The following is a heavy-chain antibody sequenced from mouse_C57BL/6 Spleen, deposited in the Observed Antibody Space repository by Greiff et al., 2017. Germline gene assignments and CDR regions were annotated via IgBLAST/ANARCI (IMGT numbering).Heavy chain of an antibody. J-gene: IGHJ2*01. CDR2: IDPSDSET. V-gene: IGHV1-52*01. Sequence: QVQLQQPGAELVRPGSSVKLSCKASGYTFTSYWMHWVKQRPIQGLEWIGNIDPSDSETHYNQKFKDKATLTVDKSSSTAYMQLSSLTSEDSAVYYGARKGSSYDYFDYWGQGTTLTVSS. D-gene: IGHD1-1*01. CDR1: GYTFTSYW. CDR3: ARKGSSYDYFDY.